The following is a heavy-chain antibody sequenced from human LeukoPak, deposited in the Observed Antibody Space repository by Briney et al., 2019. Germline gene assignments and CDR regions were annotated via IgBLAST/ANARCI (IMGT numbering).Heavy chain of an antibody. V-gene: IGHV3-30*04. CDR3: ARDYTVYGSPLGLYC. Sequence: GGSLRLSCAASGFTFSSYAMHWVRQAPGKGLEWVAVISYDGSNKYYADSVKGRFTISRDNFKNTLYLQMNSLRAEDTAVYYCARDYTVYGSPLGLYCWGQGTLVTVSS. CDR2: ISYDGSNK. J-gene: IGHJ4*02. D-gene: IGHD3-10*01. CDR1: GFTFSSYA.